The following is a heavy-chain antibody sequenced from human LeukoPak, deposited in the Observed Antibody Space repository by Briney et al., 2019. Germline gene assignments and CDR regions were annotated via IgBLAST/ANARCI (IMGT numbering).Heavy chain of an antibody. Sequence: SGTLSLTCAVSGGSISSSNWWSWVRQPPGKGLEWIGEIYHSGSTNYNPSLKSRVTISVDKSKNQFSLKLSSVTAADTAVYYCARLRVWSGYSNLLLRKDAFDIWGQGTMVTVSS. V-gene: IGHV4-4*02. D-gene: IGHD3-3*01. CDR3: ARLRVWSGYSNLLLRKDAFDI. CDR2: IYHSGST. CDR1: GGSISSSNW. J-gene: IGHJ3*02.